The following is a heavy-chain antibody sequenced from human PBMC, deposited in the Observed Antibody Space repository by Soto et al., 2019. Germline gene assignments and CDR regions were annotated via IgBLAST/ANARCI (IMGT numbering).Heavy chain of an antibody. V-gene: IGHV3-23*01. CDR3: AKVKEYSYGLYYYGMDV. Sequence: PVGSWGPPCPPFEFTFSSFPRGWARRLQGRGLEWVSAISGSGGSTYYADSVKGRFTISRDNSKNTLYLQMNSLRAEDTAVYYCAKVKEYSYGLYYYGMDVWGQGTTVTVSS. J-gene: IGHJ6*02. CDR1: EFTFSSFP. CDR2: ISGSGGST. D-gene: IGHD5-18*01.